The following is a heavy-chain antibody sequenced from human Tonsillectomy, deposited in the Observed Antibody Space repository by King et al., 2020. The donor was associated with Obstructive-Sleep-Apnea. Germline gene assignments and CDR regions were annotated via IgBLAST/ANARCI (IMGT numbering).Heavy chain of an antibody. CDR2: ISGSGGST. J-gene: IGHJ4*02. CDR3: AKTIGPVVVVAAAYFDY. D-gene: IGHD2-15*01. CDR1: GFTFSSYA. Sequence: VQLVESGGGLVQPGGSLRLSCAASGFTFSSYAMSWVRQAPGKGLEWVSTISGSGGSTYYADSVKGRFTISRDNSKNTLYLQMNSLRPEDTAVYYCAKTIGPVVVVAAAYFDYWGQGTLVTVSS. V-gene: IGHV3-23*04.